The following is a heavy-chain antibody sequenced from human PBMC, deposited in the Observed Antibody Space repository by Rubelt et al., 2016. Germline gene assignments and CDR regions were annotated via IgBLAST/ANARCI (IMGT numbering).Heavy chain of an antibody. J-gene: IGHJ4*02. D-gene: IGHD6-19*01. CDR3: AKDPPEAGTGGYFDY. CDR1: GFTFSSYA. V-gene: IGHV3-23*01. Sequence: EVQLLESGGGLVQPGGSLRLSCAASGFTFSSYAMSWVRQAPGKGLEWVSAISGSGGSTYSADSVEGGFTISVVNAKNTLYLQMNSLRAEDTAVYYCAKDPPEAGTGGYFDYWGQGTLVTVSS. CDR2: ISGSGGST.